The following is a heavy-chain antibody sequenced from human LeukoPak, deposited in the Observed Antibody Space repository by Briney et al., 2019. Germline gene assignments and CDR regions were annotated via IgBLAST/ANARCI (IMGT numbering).Heavy chain of an antibody. V-gene: IGHV3-30*02. CDR1: GFTFSSYG. CDR3: AKESEDTAMGTFDY. Sequence: GSLRLSCAASGFTFSSYGMHWVRQAPGKGLEWVAFIRYDGSNKYYADSVKGRFTISRDNSKNTLYLQMNSLRAENTAVYYCAKESEDTAMGTFDYWGQGTLVTVSS. CDR2: IRYDGSNK. J-gene: IGHJ4*02. D-gene: IGHD5-18*01.